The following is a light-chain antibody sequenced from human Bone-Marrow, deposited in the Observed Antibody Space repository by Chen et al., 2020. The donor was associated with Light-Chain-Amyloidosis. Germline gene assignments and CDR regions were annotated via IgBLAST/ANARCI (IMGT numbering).Light chain of an antibody. V-gene: IGLV2-23*02. J-gene: IGLJ1*01. CDR2: EMN. Sequence: QSALTQPASVSGSPGQSITISCTGTSSDVGRYNLVSWYQQYPGKAPKLMIYEMNKRPSGVSNRFSGSKSGNTASLTISGLQAEDEADYYCCSYAGSSTFVFGTGTKVTVL. CDR1: SSDVGRYNL. CDR3: CSYAGSSTFV.